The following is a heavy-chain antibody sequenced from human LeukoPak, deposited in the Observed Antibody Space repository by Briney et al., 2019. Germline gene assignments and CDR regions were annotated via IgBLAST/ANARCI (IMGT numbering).Heavy chain of an antibody. J-gene: IGHJ4*02. Sequence: SETLSLTCTVSGGSISSGSYYWRWIRQPAGKGLEWIGRIYTSGSTNYNPSLKSRVTISVDTSKNQFSLKLSSVTAADTAVYYCARETSYYYDSSGYYYNNYWGQGTLVTVSS. CDR3: ARETSYYYDSSGYYYNNY. CDR1: GGSISSGSYY. CDR2: IYTSGST. D-gene: IGHD3-22*01. V-gene: IGHV4-61*02.